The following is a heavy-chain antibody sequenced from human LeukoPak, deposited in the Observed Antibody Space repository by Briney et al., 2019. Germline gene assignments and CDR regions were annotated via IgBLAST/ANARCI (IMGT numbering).Heavy chain of an antibody. Sequence: PGGSLRLSCAASGFTFSNAWMNWVRQAPGKGLEWVSSISTSSSYIYYADSVKGRFTISRDNAENSLYLQMNSLRAEDTAVYYCARAVVYYYDSSGYYSDAFDIWGQGTMVTVSS. CDR1: GFTFSNAW. CDR3: ARAVVYYYDSSGYYSDAFDI. V-gene: IGHV3-21*01. J-gene: IGHJ3*02. CDR2: ISTSSSYI. D-gene: IGHD3-22*01.